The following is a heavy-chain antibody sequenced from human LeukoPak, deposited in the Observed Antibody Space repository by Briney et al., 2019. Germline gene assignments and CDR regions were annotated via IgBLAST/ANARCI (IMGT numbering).Heavy chain of an antibody. J-gene: IGHJ4*02. Sequence: PGGSLRLSCAASGFTFSSYGMSWVRQAPGKGLEWVSAISDSGGRTFYADSVKGRFTISRDNSKNTLYLQINSLRAEDTAVYYCVLQRLSAAFDYWGQGTLVTVSS. CDR1: GFTFSSYG. D-gene: IGHD6-13*01. V-gene: IGHV3-23*01. CDR3: VLQRLSAAFDY. CDR2: ISDSGGRT.